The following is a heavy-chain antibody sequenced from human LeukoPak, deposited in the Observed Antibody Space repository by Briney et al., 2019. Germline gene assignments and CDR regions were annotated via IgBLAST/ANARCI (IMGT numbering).Heavy chain of an antibody. J-gene: IGHJ4*02. CDR3: AKDLGTSHRDYFDY. CDR2: ISYDGSNK. Sequence: GRSLRLSCAASGFTFSSYAMHWVRQAPGKGLEWVAVISYDGSNKYYADSVKGRFTISRDNSKNTLYLQMNSLRAEDTAVYYCAKDLGTSHRDYFDYWGQGTLVTVSS. D-gene: IGHD2-2*01. V-gene: IGHV3-30-3*01. CDR1: GFTFSSYA.